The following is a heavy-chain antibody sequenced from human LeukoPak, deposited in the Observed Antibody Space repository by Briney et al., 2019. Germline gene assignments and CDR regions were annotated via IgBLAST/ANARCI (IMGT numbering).Heavy chain of an antibody. CDR3: ARDLCWGCFDD. D-gene: IGHD3-10*02. J-gene: IGHJ4*02. CDR2: ISGSGGST. Sequence: PGGSLRLSCAASGFTFSSYGMSWVRQAPGKGLEWVSAISGSGGSTYYADSVKGRFTISRDNSKNTLYLQMNSLRVDDTAVYYCARDLCWGCFDDWGQGNLVTVSS. CDR1: GFTFSSYG. V-gene: IGHV3-23*01.